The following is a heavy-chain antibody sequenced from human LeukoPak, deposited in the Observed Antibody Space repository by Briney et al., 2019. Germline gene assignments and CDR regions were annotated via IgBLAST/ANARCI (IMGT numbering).Heavy chain of an antibody. CDR2: INPNSGGT. V-gene: IGHV1-2*02. CDR1: GYTFTGYY. Sequence: ASVKVSCTASGYTFTGYYMHWVRQAPGQGLEWMGWINPNSGGTNYAQKFQGRVTMTRDTSISTAYMELSRLRSDDTAVYYCARVGITMVRGAPIDYWGQGTLVTVSS. D-gene: IGHD3-10*01. J-gene: IGHJ4*02. CDR3: ARVGITMVRGAPIDY.